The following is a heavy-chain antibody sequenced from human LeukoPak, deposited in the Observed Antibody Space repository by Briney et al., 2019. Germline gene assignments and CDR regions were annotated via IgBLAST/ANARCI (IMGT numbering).Heavy chain of an antibody. J-gene: IGHJ4*02. CDR1: GGTFSSYA. Sequence: SVKVSCKASGGTFSSYAVSWVRQAPGQGLEWMGRIIPIFGTANYAQKFQGRVTITTDESTSTAYMEVSSLRSEDTAVYYCARDTLWIHSAGYYFDYWGQGTLVTVSS. D-gene: IGHD5-18*01. V-gene: IGHV1-69*05. CDR3: ARDTLWIHSAGYYFDY. CDR2: IIPIFGTA.